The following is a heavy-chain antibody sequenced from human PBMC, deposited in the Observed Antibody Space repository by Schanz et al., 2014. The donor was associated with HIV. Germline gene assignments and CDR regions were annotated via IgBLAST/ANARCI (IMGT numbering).Heavy chain of an antibody. CDR1: GFTFSSYA. Sequence: EVQLLESGGGLVQPGGSLRLSCAASGFTFSSYAMSWVRLAPGKGLEWVSTVGYGGDNTYYADSVEGRFTISRDSSKNTLYLQMSSLRAEDTAMYYCARGGIWEWDQPDFDYWGQGTLVTVSS. J-gene: IGHJ4*02. D-gene: IGHD2-15*01. CDR3: ARGGIWEWDQPDFDY. V-gene: IGHV3-23*01. CDR2: VGYGGDNT.